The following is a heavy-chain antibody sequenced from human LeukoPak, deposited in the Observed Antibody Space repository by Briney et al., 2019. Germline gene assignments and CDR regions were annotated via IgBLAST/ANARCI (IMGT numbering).Heavy chain of an antibody. CDR2: ISYDGSND. CDR3: AVVVVVSATFDY. Sequence: GGSLRLSCTASGFGFSSYSMNWVRQPPGKGLEWVAVISYDGSNDYYADSVKGRFTISRDNSKNTLYLQMNNLRVEDTAVYYCAVVVVVSATFDYWGQGTLVTVSS. CDR1: GFGFSSYS. D-gene: IGHD2-21*02. V-gene: IGHV3-30*03. J-gene: IGHJ4*02.